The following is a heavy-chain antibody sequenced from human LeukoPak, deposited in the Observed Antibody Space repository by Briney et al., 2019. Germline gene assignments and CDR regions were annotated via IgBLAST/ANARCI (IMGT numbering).Heavy chain of an antibody. V-gene: IGHV4-61*08. CDR1: GVYISSGGYY. Sequence: SETLPLTCTVSGVYISSGGYYWSWIRQHPGKGLEWIGYIYYSGSTNYNPSLKSRVTISVDTSKTQFSLKLNSVTAADTAVYYCARRIAAADAFDIWGQGTMVTVSS. CDR3: ARRIAAADAFDI. CDR2: IYYSGST. D-gene: IGHD6-13*01. J-gene: IGHJ3*02.